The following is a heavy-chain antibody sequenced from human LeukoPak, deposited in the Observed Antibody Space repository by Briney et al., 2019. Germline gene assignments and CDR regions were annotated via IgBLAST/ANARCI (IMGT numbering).Heavy chain of an antibody. CDR1: GYTFTGYY. D-gene: IGHD4-17*01. Sequence: ASVKVSCKASGYTFTGYYMHWVRQAPGQGLEWMGWINPSSGGTNYAQKFQGRVTLTRDTSISTAHMEVSRVRSDDTAVYFCARAGPTVTAYYYNGLDVWGQGTTVTVSS. CDR3: ARAGPTVTAYYYNGLDV. CDR2: INPSSGGT. J-gene: IGHJ6*02. V-gene: IGHV1-2*02.